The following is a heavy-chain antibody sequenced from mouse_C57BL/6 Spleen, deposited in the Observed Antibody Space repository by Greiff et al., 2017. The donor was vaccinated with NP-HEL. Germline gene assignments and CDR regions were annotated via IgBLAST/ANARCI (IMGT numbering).Heavy chain of an antibody. V-gene: IGHV5-17*01. J-gene: IGHJ1*03. CDR3: ARRDYGSSYWYFDV. D-gene: IGHD1-1*01. CDR2: ISSGSSTI. Sequence: EVQGVESGGGLVKPGGSLKLSCAASGFTFSDYGMHWVRQAPEKGLEWVAYISSGSSTIYYAYTVKGRFTISRDNAKNTLFLQMTSLRSEDTAMYYCARRDYGSSYWYFDVWGTGTTVTVSS. CDR1: GFTFSDYG.